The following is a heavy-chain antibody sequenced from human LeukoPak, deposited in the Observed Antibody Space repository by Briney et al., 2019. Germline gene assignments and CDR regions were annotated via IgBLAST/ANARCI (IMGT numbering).Heavy chain of an antibody. D-gene: IGHD5-12*01. Sequence: GGSLRLSCAASGFTFSSYAMSWVRQAPGKGLEWVSAISGSGGSTYYVDSVKGRSTISRDNSKNTLYLQMNSLRAEDTAVYYCARYRLSDNFFDYWGQGTLVTVSS. CDR1: GFTFSSYA. CDR2: ISGSGGST. J-gene: IGHJ4*02. CDR3: ARYRLSDNFFDY. V-gene: IGHV3-23*01.